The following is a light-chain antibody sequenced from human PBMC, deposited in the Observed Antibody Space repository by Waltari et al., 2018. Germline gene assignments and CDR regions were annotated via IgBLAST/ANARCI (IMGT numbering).Light chain of an antibody. V-gene: IGLV2-14*03. J-gene: IGLJ3*02. CDR2: DVT. Sequence: QSALTQPASVSGSPGQSITISCTGTSRDIGGYNFVSAYQHHPGKAPQLMIYDVTDRPSGVSDRFSGSKSGNTASLTISGLQAEDEADYYCSSYTSISTWVFGGGTKLTVL. CDR1: SRDIGGYNF. CDR3: SSYTSISTWV.